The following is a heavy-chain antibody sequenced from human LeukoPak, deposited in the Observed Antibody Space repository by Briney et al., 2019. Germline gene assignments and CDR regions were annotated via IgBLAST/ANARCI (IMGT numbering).Heavy chain of an antibody. V-gene: IGHV3-53*01. CDR3: ARGDGYNSYYFDY. CDR1: GFTVSSNY. CDR2: IYSSGNT. Sequence: GGSLRLSCAASGFTVSSNYMSWVRQAPGKGLEWVSVIYSSGNTYYADSVKGRFTISRDNSKNTLYLLMNSLRAEDTAVYYCARGDGYNSYYFDYWGQGTLVTVSS. J-gene: IGHJ4*02. D-gene: IGHD5-24*01.